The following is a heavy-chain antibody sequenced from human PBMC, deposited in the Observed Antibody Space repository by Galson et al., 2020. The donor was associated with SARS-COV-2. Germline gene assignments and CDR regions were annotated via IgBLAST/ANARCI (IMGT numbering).Heavy chain of an antibody. Sequence: SETLSLTCAIYGGSFNDYYRGWVRQSPERGLEWIGEINRGGDTNYNPSLKSRVTISVDTSKNQLSLKVTSVTAADTGVYYCVRGYGSGSFFNYWGQGTPVTVSS. D-gene: IGHD3-10*01. J-gene: IGHJ4*02. V-gene: IGHV4-34*01. CDR2: INRGGDT. CDR1: GGSFNDYY. CDR3: VRGYGSGSFFNY.